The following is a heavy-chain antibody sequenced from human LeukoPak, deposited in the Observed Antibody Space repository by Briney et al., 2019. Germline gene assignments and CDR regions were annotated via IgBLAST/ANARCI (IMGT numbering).Heavy chain of an antibody. V-gene: IGHV3-74*01. Sequence: GGSLRLSCAASGFTFSSYWMHWVRQVPGKGLVWVSRITSEGSSTSYADSVKGRFTISRDNAKNTLYLQMNSLRAEDTAVYYCARGSSVVALDCGQGTLVTVSS. CDR3: ARGSSVVALD. CDR1: GFTFSSYW. D-gene: IGHD2-15*01. CDR2: ITSEGSST. J-gene: IGHJ4*02.